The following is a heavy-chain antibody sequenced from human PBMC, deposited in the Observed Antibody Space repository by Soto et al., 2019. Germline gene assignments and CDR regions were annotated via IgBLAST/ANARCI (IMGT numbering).Heavy chain of an antibody. V-gene: IGHV4-39*01. D-gene: IGHD4-17*01. J-gene: IGHJ4*02. CDR1: GASMTSSSYF. Sequence: PSETLSLTCTISGASMTSSSYFWGFVRQPPGLGLEWIGTIYYNRSTYYSTSLKSRVAISVDTSKNLFSLSLRSVTAADTAMYYCAMTTVTYTDYFDFWGQGALVTVSS. CDR3: AMTTVTYTDYFDF. CDR2: IYYNRST.